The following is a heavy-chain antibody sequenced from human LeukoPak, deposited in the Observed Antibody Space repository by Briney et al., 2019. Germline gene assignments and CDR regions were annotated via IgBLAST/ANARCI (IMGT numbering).Heavy chain of an antibody. CDR3: ARERAYYYDSSGYYCSAFDI. J-gene: IGHJ3*02. V-gene: IGHV4-39*07. Sequence: SETLSLTCTVSGGSISSSSYYWGWIRQPPGKGLEWIGSIHYSGSTYYNPSLKSRVTISVDTSKNQFSLKLSSVTAADTAVYYCARERAYYYDSSGYYCSAFDIWGQGTMVTVSS. D-gene: IGHD3-22*01. CDR2: IHYSGST. CDR1: GGSISSSSYY.